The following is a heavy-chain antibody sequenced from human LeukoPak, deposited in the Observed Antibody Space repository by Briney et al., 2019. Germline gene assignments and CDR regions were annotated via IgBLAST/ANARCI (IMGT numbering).Heavy chain of an antibody. CDR2: IIPIFGTA. CDR3: ARSQYYYDSSGCTDY. D-gene: IGHD3-22*01. CDR1: GGTFSSYA. J-gene: IGHJ4*02. Sequence: GASVKVSCKASGGTFSSYAISWVRQAPGQGLEWMGGIIPIFGTANYAQKFQARVTITADKSTSTAYMELSSLRAEDTAVYYCARSQYYYDSSGCTDYWGQGTLVTVSS. V-gene: IGHV1-69*06.